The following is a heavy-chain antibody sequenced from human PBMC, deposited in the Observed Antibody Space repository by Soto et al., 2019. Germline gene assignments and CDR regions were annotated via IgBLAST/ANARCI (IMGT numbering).Heavy chain of an antibody. Sequence: GESLKIACKISGYSFTNYWIGWVRQMPGKGLEWMGIIYPGDSDTRYSPSFQGQVTISADKSISTAYLQWSSLKASDTAMYYCARPSPHSRRYYNGLDVWGQGTTVTVSS. D-gene: IGHD3-16*02. CDR1: GYSFTNYW. CDR3: ARPSPHSRRYYNGLDV. CDR2: IYPGDSDT. J-gene: IGHJ6*02. V-gene: IGHV5-51*01.